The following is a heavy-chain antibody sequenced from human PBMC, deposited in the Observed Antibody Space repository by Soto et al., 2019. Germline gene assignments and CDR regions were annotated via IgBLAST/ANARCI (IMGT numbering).Heavy chain of an antibody. D-gene: IGHD3-10*01. Sequence: QVQLVQSGAEVKKPGSSVKVSCKTSGVSFNNNGIGWVRQAPGHGLEWMGGVNPTFRTSNYARKFQGRISITADASTGTVNMELRRLTSEDTAHYYCARVLYYGPGSDSPYGMDVCGQGTTVTVSS. CDR2: VNPTFRTS. CDR3: ARVLYYGPGSDSPYGMDV. V-gene: IGHV1-69*01. CDR1: GVSFNNNG. J-gene: IGHJ6*02.